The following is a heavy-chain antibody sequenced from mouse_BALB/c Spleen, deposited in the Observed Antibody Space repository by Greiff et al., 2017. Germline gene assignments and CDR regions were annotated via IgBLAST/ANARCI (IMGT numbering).Heavy chain of an antibody. CDR2: ISSGGGNT. J-gene: IGHJ2*01. Sequence: DVMLVESGGGLVKPGGSLKLSCAASGFTFSSYTMSWVRQTPEKRLEWVATISSGGGNTYYPDSVKGRFTISRDNAKNNLYLQMSSLRSEDTALYYCARYEDYFDYWGQGTTLTVSS. V-gene: IGHV5-9*03. CDR3: ARYEDYFDY. CDR1: GFTFSSYT.